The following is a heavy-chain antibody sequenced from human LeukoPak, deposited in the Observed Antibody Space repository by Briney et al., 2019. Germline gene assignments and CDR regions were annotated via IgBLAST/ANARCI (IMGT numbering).Heavy chain of an antibody. D-gene: IGHD3-10*01. V-gene: IGHV3-53*01. CDR2: IYSGGST. CDR3: ARASITMVRGVIYYYMDV. J-gene: IGHJ6*03. Sequence: GGSLRLSCAASGFTFSTYGMHWVRQAPGKGLGWVSVIYSGGSTYYADSVKGRFTISRDNSKNTLYLQMNSLRAEDTAVYYCARASITMVRGVIYYYMDVWGKGTTVTISS. CDR1: GFTFSTYG.